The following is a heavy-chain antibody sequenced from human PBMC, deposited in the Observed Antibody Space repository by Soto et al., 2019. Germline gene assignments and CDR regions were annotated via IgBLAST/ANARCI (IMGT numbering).Heavy chain of an antibody. CDR1: GYTFNGYY. Sequence: QVQLVQSGAEEKKPGASVKVSCKASGYTFNGYYINWVRQAPGQGLEWMGWMNHNNGDAKYAPKFQGRVTMTRDTSTTTAYLELTRLSSDDTATFYCARARVAATRPWFDPWGQGTLVSVSS. D-gene: IGHD2-15*01. CDR2: MNHNNGDA. V-gene: IGHV1-2*02. CDR3: ARARVAATRPWFDP. J-gene: IGHJ5*02.